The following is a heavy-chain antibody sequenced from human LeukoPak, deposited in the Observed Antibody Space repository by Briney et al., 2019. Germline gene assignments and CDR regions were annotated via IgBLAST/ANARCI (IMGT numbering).Heavy chain of an antibody. Sequence: GGSLRLSCAASGFIFSNAWMSWVRQAPGKGLEWVGRIKSKTDGGTTDYAAPVRGRSTVSRDDSKKTLYLQMNSLKTEDTAVYYCTNSAGKFDPWGQGTLVTVSS. CDR3: TNSAGKFDP. J-gene: IGHJ5*02. V-gene: IGHV3-15*01. CDR2: IKSKTDGGTT. CDR1: GFIFSNAW. D-gene: IGHD3-10*01.